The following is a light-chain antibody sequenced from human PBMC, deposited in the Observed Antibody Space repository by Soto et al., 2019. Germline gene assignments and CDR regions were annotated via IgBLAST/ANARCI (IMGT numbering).Light chain of an antibody. CDR2: NNN. CDR3: ATWDDSLNGPV. Sequence: QSVLSQPPSASGTPGQRVTISCSGSRPNIGSNSVNWYQQLPGVAPKLLIYNNNERPSGVPDRFSGSKSGTSASLAISGLQSEDEADYHCATWDDSLNGPVFGGGTKVTVL. J-gene: IGLJ2*01. V-gene: IGLV1-44*01. CDR1: RPNIGSNS.